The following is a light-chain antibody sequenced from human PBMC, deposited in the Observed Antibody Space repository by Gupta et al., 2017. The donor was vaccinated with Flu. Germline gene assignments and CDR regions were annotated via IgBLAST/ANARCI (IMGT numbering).Light chain of an antibody. CDR3: ATWIDALSGPV. J-gene: IGLJ2*01. CDR1: SSSGSAT. CDR2: ANN. Sequence: SSSGSATVDWYQQVPGMAPKLLFFANNQRPAGVPGRFSGSKSGTSASLAISGLQPDDEADYYCATWIDALSGPVFGGGTKLVVL. V-gene: IGLV1-44*01.